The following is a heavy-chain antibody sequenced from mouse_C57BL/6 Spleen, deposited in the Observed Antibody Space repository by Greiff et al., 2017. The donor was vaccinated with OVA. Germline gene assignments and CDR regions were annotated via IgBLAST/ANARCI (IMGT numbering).Heavy chain of an antibody. CDR3: ARDCDYSNYFDY. CDR2: IRYDGSN. J-gene: IGHJ2*01. CDR1: GYSITSGSY. V-gene: IGHV3-6*01. D-gene: IGHD2-5*01. Sequence: EVKLMESGPGLVKPSPSLSLTCSVTGYSITSGSYWNWIRQFPGNKLEWMGYIRYDGSNNYNPSLKNRISITRDTSKNPSFMKLNSLTTEDTATCDCARDCDYSNYFDYWGQGTTLTVSS.